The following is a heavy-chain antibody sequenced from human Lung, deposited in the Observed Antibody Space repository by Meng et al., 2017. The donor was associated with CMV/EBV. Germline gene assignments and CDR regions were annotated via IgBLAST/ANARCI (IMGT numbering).Heavy chain of an antibody. J-gene: IGHJ5*02. D-gene: IGHD4-17*01. Sequence: GSLRLXCTVSGGSMGRGTYHWAWIRQPPGKGLEWIGSIYYNGNTFYNPSLKSRVTISGDTSKNQFSLKVNSLTAADTAVYYCALTTVNLFDPWGHGSLVTVSS. CDR2: IYYNGNT. V-gene: IGHV4-39*07. CDR1: GGSMGRGTYH. CDR3: ALTTVNLFDP.